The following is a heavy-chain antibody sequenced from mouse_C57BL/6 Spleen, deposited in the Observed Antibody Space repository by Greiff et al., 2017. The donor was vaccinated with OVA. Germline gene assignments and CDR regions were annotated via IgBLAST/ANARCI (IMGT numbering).Heavy chain of an antibody. J-gene: IGHJ1*03. V-gene: IGHV3-1*01. D-gene: IGHD1-1*02. Sequence: VQLQQSGPGMVKPSQSLSLTCTVTGYSITSGYDWHWIRHFPGNKLEWIGYISYSGSTNYNPSLKSRISITHDTSKNLFFLKLNSVTTEDTATYYCARLPRRWGYFDVWGTGTTVTVSS. CDR3: ARLPRRWGYFDV. CDR1: GYSITSGYD. CDR2: ISYSGST.